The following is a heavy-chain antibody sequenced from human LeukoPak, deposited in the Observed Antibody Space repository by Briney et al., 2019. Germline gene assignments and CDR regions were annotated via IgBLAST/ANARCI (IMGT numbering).Heavy chain of an antibody. V-gene: IGHV1-2*04. CDR3: AKGGGRSRADAFDI. CDR2: INPNSGGT. J-gene: IGHJ3*02. Sequence: ASVKVSCKASGYTFTGYYMHWVRQAPGQGLEWMGWINPNSGGTNYAQKFQGWVTMTRDTSISTAYMELSRLRSDDTAVYYCAKGGGRSRADAFDIWGQGTLVTVSS. CDR1: GYTFTGYY. D-gene: IGHD6-19*01.